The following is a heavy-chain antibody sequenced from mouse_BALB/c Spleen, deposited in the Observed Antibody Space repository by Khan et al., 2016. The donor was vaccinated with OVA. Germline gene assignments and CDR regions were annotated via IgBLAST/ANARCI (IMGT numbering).Heavy chain of an antibody. J-gene: IGHJ3*01. V-gene: IGHV1S135*01. D-gene: IGHD2-2*01. CDR1: GYSFTTYY. Sequence: VQLQQSGPELMKPGASVTISCKASGYSFTTYYIHWVIQSHGKSLEWIGYIDPFSGGTTYNQKFKGKATLTVDKSSSTAYIHLSSLTSEDSAVYYWTRHGYVAWFTYWGQGTLVTVSA. CDR3: TRHGYVAWFTY. CDR2: IDPFSGGT.